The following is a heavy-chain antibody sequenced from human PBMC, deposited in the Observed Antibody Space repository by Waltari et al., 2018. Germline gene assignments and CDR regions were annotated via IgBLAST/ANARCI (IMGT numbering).Heavy chain of an antibody. J-gene: IGHJ6*02. V-gene: IGHV4-30-4*01. Sequence: QVQLQESGPGLVKPSQTLSLPCPAPGGSISSRSYYWSWVRQPPGKGLEWIGYVYSSVSTYYNPSLMTRVDISKHTSTNQFSLKLTSVTAADTAVYYCARVTAVTGTGGMDVWGQGTTVIVSS. CDR3: ARVTAVTGTGGMDV. CDR1: GGSISSRSYY. D-gene: IGHD6-19*01. CDR2: VYSSVST.